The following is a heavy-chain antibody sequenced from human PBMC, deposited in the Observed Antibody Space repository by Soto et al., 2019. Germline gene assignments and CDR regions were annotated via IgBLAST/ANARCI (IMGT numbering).Heavy chain of an antibody. D-gene: IGHD6-25*01. J-gene: IGHJ5*02. Sequence: SSETLSLTCTVSGGSISSSDFYWGWLRQTPGKGLEFIGSMYYSGTTYYNPSLKSRVTISVDTSKNQFTLKLISVTAADTAVYYCAVVDSTGNWFDPWGEGALVTV. V-gene: IGHV4-39*01. CDR1: GGSISSSDFY. CDR3: AVVDSTGNWFDP. CDR2: MYYSGTT.